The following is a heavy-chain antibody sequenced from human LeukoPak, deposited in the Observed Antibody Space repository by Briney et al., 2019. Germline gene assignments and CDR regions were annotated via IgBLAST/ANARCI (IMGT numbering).Heavy chain of an antibody. CDR1: GYTFTSYY. CDR2: INPSGGST. J-gene: IGHJ4*02. V-gene: IGHV1-46*01. CDR3: VTDSVWGQFEY. D-gene: IGHD3-16*01. Sequence: ASVKVSCKASGYTFTSYYIHWVRQAPGQGLEWMGIINPSGGSTSYAQKFQGRVTMTRDTPTSTVYMELSSLRSEDTAVYYCVTDSVWGQFEYWGQGTLVTVSS.